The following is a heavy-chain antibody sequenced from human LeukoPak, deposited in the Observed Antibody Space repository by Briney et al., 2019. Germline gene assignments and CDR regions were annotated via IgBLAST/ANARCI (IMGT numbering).Heavy chain of an antibody. Sequence: SQTLSLTCAVSGGSISSGGYSWIWIRQPPGKGLEWIGYMYHSGGTYYNPSLKSRVTISVDRSKNQFSLELRSVTAADTAVYYCARAAPYGSGRNWFDPWGQGTLVTVSS. J-gene: IGHJ5*02. CDR3: ARAAPYGSGRNWFDP. V-gene: IGHV4-30-2*01. CDR1: GGSISSGGYS. CDR2: MYHSGGT. D-gene: IGHD3-10*01.